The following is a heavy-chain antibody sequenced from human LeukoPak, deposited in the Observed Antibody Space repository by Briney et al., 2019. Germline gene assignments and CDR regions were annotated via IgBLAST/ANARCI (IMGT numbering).Heavy chain of an antibody. J-gene: IGHJ4*02. CDR3: ARGRFTFGGVIVTPYDY. Sequence: SETLSLTCAVYGGSFSGYYWSWIRQPPGKGLEWIGEINDSGSTNYNPSLKTRVTISIDTSKNQFSRNLTSVTAADTAVYYCARGRFTFGGVIVTPYDYWGQGTLVTVSS. CDR1: GGSFSGYY. V-gene: IGHV4-34*01. D-gene: IGHD3-16*02. CDR2: INDSGST.